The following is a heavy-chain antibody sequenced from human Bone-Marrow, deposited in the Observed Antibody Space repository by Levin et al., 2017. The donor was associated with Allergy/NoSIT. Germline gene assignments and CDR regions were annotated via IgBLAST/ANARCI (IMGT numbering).Heavy chain of an antibody. CDR1: QFLFDDHA. V-gene: IGHV3-20*04. J-gene: IGHJ3*01. D-gene: IGHD1-7*01. CDR3: ARVGNYAVVADAFDL. Sequence: LSLTCAASQFLFDDHAMSWVRQAPGKGLEWVSGITWNSGTTGYADSVKGRFTISRDNAKNTLYLQMNSLRVEDTALYYCARVGNYAVVADAFDLWGQGTMVTVSS. CDR2: ITWNSGTT.